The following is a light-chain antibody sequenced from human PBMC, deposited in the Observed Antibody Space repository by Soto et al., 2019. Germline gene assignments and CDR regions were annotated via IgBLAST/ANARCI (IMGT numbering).Light chain of an antibody. Sequence: EMVLTQSPGTLSLSPWGGASLXVRASQSVSNNYLAWYQQKPGQAPRLLIYGASNRATGIPDRFSGSGSGTDFTLTISRLEPEDFAVYYCQQYGSSGTFGQGTKVDIK. J-gene: IGKJ1*01. CDR2: GAS. CDR3: QQYGSSGT. V-gene: IGKV3-20*01. CDR1: QSVSNNY.